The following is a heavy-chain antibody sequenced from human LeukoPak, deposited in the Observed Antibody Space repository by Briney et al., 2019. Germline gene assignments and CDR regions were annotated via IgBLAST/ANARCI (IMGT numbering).Heavy chain of an antibody. CDR2: ISGSGGNT. Sequence: GGSLRLSCAASGFTFSSYEMNWVRQAPGTGLEWVSSISGSGGNTYYADSVKGRFTISRDNSKNTLYLQMNSLRAEDTAVYYCAKPARTGAFDIWGQGTMITVSS. D-gene: IGHD3/OR15-3a*01. J-gene: IGHJ3*02. V-gene: IGHV3-23*01. CDR3: AKPARTGAFDI. CDR1: GFTFSSYE.